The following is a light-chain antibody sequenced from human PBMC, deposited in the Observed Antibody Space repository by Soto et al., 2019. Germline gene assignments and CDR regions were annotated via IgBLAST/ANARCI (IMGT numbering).Light chain of an antibody. CDR3: QQANSFPPLT. V-gene: IGKV1D-12*01. CDR2: VAS. CDR1: QGIGSW. Sequence: DIQMTQSPSSVSASVGDRVTITCRASQGIGSWLAWYQQKPGKAPKLLIYVASSLQSGVPSRFSGSGSGTEFTLTISSLQPEDFATYYCQQANSFPPLTFGGGTKVEIK. J-gene: IGKJ4*01.